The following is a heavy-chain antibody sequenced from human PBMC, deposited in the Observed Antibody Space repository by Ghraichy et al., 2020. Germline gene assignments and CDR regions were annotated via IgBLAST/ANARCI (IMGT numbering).Heavy chain of an antibody. J-gene: IGHJ3*01. CDR1: GFTFYTYW. CDR2: INPDGSEK. CDR3: ATYGDGAFDF. V-gene: IGHV3-7*03. D-gene: IGHD4-17*01. Sequence: GGSLRLSCGASGFTFYTYWMSWVRQPPGKGLEWVATINPDGSEKYHVDSLKGRFTISRDNDKNSLYLLMKSLRVEDTAVYYCATYGDGAFDFWGQGTMLTVSP.